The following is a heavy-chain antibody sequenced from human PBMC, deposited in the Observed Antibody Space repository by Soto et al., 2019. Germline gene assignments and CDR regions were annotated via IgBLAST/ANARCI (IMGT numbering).Heavy chain of an antibody. CDR1: GGTFSSYA. CDR3: AKDMTITFPIHYYYGMDV. V-gene: IGHV1-69*06. CDR2: IIPIFGTA. D-gene: IGHD3-16*01. J-gene: IGHJ6*02. Sequence: SVKVSCKASGGTFSSYAISWVRQAPGQGLEWMGGIIPIFGTANYAQKFQGRVTITADKSTSTAYMELSSLRSEDTAVYYCAKDMTITFPIHYYYGMDVWGQGTTVTVSS.